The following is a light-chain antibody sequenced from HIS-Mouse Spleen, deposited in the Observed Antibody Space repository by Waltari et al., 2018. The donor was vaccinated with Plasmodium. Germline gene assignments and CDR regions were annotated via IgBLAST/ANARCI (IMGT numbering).Light chain of an antibody. CDR3: QQYNNWSVT. CDR2: GAS. J-gene: IGKJ3*01. V-gene: IGKV3-15*01. Sequence: EIVMTQSPATLSVSPGERATLSCRASQSFSSNLTWYQQKPGQAPRLLIYGASTRATGIPARFSGSGSGKEFTLNISSLQSEDFAVYYCQQYNNWSVTFGPGTKVDIK. CDR1: QSFSSN.